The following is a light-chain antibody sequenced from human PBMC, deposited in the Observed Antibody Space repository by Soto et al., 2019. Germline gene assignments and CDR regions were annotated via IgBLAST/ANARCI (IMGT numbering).Light chain of an antibody. J-gene: IGKJ1*01. V-gene: IGKV3-15*01. CDR2: GAS. CDR1: QSVSSN. CDR3: QQYNYWHQT. Sequence: EIVMTQSPATLSVSPGERATLSCRASQSVSSNLAWYQQKPGQAPRLLIYGASTRATGIPARFSGSGSGTEFTLTISSLQSEDFAVYYCQQYNYWHQTFGQGTK.